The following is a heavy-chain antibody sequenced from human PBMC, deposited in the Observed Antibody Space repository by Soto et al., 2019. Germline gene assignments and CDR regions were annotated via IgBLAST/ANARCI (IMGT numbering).Heavy chain of an antibody. J-gene: IGHJ4*02. CDR2: VIPDHGNA. Sequence: GASVKVSCKASGGTFSSYAISWVRQAPGQGLEWMGGVIPDHGNAGYAQQFEGRVTMTSDTSISTVFLELTNLRSEDTAVYYCAVTTGYWGQGTKVTVSS. CDR3: AVTTGY. CDR1: GGTFSSYA. D-gene: IGHD4-17*01. V-gene: IGHV1-8*02.